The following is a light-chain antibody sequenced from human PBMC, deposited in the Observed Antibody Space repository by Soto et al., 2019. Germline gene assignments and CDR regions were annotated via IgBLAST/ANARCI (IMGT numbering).Light chain of an antibody. Sequence: QAVVTQPPSVSAAPGQKVTISCSGGSSNIGNNYVSWYQQLPGTAPKLLICENNERPSGIPDRFSGSKSGTSATLGITGLQTGDEADYYCGTWDSSLSAWVFGGGTQLTVL. CDR2: ENN. CDR3: GTWDSSLSAWV. V-gene: IGLV1-51*02. CDR1: SSNIGNNY. J-gene: IGLJ3*02.